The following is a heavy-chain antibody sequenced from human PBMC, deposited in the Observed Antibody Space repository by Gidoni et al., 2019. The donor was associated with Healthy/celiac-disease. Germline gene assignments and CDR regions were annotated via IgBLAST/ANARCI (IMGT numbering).Heavy chain of an antibody. CDR1: GFTFSSYA. CDR3: ARDREKRGGLDP. Sequence: QVQLVESGGGVVQPGRSLRLSCAASGFTFSSYAMHWVRQAPGKGLEWVAVISYDGSNKYYADSVKGRFTISRDNSKNTLYLQMNSLRAEDTAVYYCARDREKRGGLDPWGQGTLVTVSS. CDR2: ISYDGSNK. V-gene: IGHV3-30-3*01. D-gene: IGHD1-26*01. J-gene: IGHJ5*02.